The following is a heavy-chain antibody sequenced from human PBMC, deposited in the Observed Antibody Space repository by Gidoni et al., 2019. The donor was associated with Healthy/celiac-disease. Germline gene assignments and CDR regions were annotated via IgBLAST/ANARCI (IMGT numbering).Heavy chain of an antibody. CDR2: SYSGGST. J-gene: IGHJ4*02. V-gene: IGHV3-53*01. Sequence: EVQLVESGGGLIQPGGSLRLSCAASGFTVSSNYMSWVRQAPGKGLEWVSVSYSGGSTYYADSVKGRFTISRDNSKNTLYLQMNSLRAEDTAVYYCATSPRYSGYEYYFDYWGQGTLVTVSS. CDR1: GFTVSSNY. CDR3: ATSPRYSGYEYYFDY. D-gene: IGHD5-12*01.